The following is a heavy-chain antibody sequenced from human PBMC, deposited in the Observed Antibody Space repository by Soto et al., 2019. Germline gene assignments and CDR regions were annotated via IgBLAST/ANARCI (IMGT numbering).Heavy chain of an antibody. CDR2: IYNSGST. V-gene: IGHV4-59*01. J-gene: IGHJ6*02. CDR1: GGSTSNYY. CDR3: AREWQYYASGSYFHGMDV. D-gene: IGHD3-10*01. Sequence: SETLSLTCTVSGGSTSNYYWNWIRQPPGKGLQWIGYIYNSGSTKYNPSLKGRVTISEDTSKNQFSLELSSVSAADTAVYYCAREWQYYASGSYFHGMDVWGQGTTVTVSS.